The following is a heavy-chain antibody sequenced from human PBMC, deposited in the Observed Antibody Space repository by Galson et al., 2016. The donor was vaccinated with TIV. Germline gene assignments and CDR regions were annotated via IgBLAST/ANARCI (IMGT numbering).Heavy chain of an antibody. V-gene: IGHV3-66*02. CDR1: GLPVSDNY. D-gene: IGHD2-21*01. Sequence: SLRLSCAASGLPVSDNYMTWVRQAPGKGLEWVALINNDGSTIYSDSVKGRFTISRDNSKNTLYLHMSRLRVEDTAVYYCARERRHCGDNCYLSYYFAMDVWGQGTTVTVSS. CDR2: INNDGST. CDR3: ARERRHCGDNCYLSYYFAMDV. J-gene: IGHJ6*02.